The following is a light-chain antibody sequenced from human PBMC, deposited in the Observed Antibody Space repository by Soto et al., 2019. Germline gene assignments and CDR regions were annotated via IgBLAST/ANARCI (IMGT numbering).Light chain of an antibody. Sequence: QSVLTQPPSATGTPGQGVTISCSGSSFNIGGNYVCWYQQVPGTATKLLMYRNNHRTSGVHDRFSGSKSGTSASLAISGLQYVGEADYYCAAWDGSLNGAVFGGGTKLAVL. CDR3: AAWDGSLNGAV. CDR2: RNN. J-gene: IGLJ2*01. V-gene: IGLV1-47*01. CDR1: SFNIGGNY.